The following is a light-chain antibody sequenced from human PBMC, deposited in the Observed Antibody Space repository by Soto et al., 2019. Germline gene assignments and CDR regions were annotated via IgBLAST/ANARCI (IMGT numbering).Light chain of an antibody. Sequence: QSVLTQSPSASASLGASVKLTCTLTSGHSSYAIAWHQQQPEKGPRYLMKLNNDGSHSKGDGIPDRFSGSSSGAERYLTSSSLQSEDEAYYYCQTWGTGISVFGGGTKLTVL. J-gene: IGLJ3*02. CDR3: QTWGTGISV. CDR1: SGHSSYA. V-gene: IGLV4-69*01. CDR2: LNNDGSH.